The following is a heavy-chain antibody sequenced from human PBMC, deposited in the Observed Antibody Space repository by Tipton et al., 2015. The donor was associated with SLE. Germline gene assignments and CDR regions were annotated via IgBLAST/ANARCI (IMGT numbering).Heavy chain of an antibody. CDR2: IYHSGST. CDR3: TRDPYYYDSSGSPYSY. J-gene: IGHJ4*02. Sequence: TLSLTCAVSGYPISSGSYWGWIRQPPGKGLEWIGSIYHSGSTYYNPSLKSRVTISVDTSQNQFSLKLNSVTAADTAVYYCTRDPYYYDSSGSPYSYWGQGTLVTVSS. CDR1: GYPISSGSY. D-gene: IGHD3-22*01. V-gene: IGHV4-38-2*02.